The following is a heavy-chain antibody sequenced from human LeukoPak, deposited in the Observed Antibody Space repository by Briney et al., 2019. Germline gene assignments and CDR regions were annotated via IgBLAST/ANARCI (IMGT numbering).Heavy chain of an antibody. CDR3: TREEGGGSGSFDY. J-gene: IGHJ4*02. V-gene: IGHV1-2*06. Sequence: GASVKVSCKASGYTFTSYGISWVRQAPGQGLEWMGRINPNSGGTNYAQKFQGRVTMTRDTSISTAYMELSSLKSDDTAVYYCTREEGGGSGSFDYWGQGTLVTVSS. CDR1: GYTFTSYG. D-gene: IGHD6-19*01. CDR2: INPNSGGT.